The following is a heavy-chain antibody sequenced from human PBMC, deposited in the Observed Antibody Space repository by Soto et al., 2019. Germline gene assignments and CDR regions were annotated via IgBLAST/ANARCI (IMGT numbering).Heavy chain of an antibody. CDR2: ISGSDGST. D-gene: IGHD6-13*01. V-gene: IGHV3-23*01. CDR3: AKDRERDAWYEDY. Sequence: VQLWESGGGLVQPGGSLRLSCVASGFSFSSYAMSWVRQAPGKGLEWVSVISGSDGSTYYADFVKGRFTISRDNSKNTLYLQMNSLRAEDTAVYYCAKDRERDAWYEDYWGQGTLVTVSS. CDR1: GFSFSSYA. J-gene: IGHJ4*02.